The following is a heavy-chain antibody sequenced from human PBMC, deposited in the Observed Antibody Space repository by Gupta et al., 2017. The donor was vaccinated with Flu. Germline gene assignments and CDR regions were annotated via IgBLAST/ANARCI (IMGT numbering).Heavy chain of an antibody. Sequence: EVQLLESGGGLVQPGGSLRLSCGVSGFTFKYYAMRWVRQAPEKGLEWGSAISDNDGTTNYEDSVKGRFTITRDNSKNALVLQMNSLRAEDTAVYYCAKRSSSLSGYFDSGGQGALGTVSS. V-gene: IGHV3-23*01. CDR3: AKRSSSLSGYFDS. J-gene: IGHJ4*02. CDR2: ISDNDGTT. CDR1: GFTFKYYA.